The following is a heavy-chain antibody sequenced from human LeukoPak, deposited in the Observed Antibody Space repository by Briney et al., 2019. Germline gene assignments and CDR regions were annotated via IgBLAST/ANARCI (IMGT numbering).Heavy chain of an antibody. CDR3: ARDMCGGDCYEAYNWFDP. CDR2: IYYSGST. J-gene: IGHJ5*02. Sequence: SETLSLTCTVSGGSISSYQWSWIRQPPGKGLEWIGYIYYSGSTNYNPSLKSRVTISVDTSKNQFSLKLSSVTAADTAVYYCARDMCGGDCYEAYNWFDPWGQGTLVTVSS. CDR1: GGSISSYQ. V-gene: IGHV4-59*01. D-gene: IGHD2-21*02.